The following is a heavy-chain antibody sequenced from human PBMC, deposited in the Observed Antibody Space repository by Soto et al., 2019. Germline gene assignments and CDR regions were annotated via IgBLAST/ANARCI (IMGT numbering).Heavy chain of an antibody. CDR2: ISASGGST. CDR1: GFTFDSFA. J-gene: IGHJ4*02. CDR3: ARGAVMPDS. Sequence: VPLLESGGGLEQPGGSLRLSCAASGFTFDSFAMTWVRQAPGKGLEWVSAISASGGSTFYADSVKGRFTISRDSSKNTLYLQMNSLRAEDTAVYYCARGAVMPDSWGQGTLVTVSS. D-gene: IGHD3-16*01. V-gene: IGHV3-23*01.